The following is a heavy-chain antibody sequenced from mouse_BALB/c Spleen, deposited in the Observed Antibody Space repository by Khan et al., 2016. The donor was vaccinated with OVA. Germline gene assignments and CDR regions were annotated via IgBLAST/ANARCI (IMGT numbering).Heavy chain of an antibody. CDR3: ARRREARATWDDFDY. D-gene: IGHD3-1*01. J-gene: IGHJ2*01. V-gene: IGHV1-63*02. CDR1: GYTFTNYW. Sequence: QVQLKQSGAELVRPGTSVKMSCKAAGYTFTNYWIGWVKQRPGHGLEWIGDISPGGGYTYYNEKFKGKATLTVDTSSSTAYIQLSSLSSGDSVVYYSARRREARATWDDFDYWGQGTTLTVSS. CDR2: ISPGGGYT.